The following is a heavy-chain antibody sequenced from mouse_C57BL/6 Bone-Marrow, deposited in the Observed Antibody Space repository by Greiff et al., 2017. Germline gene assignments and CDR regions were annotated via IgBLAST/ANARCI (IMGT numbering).Heavy chain of an antibody. CDR1: GYTFTSYW. V-gene: IGHV1-64*01. CDR3: ARALYYYGSRRAWFAY. D-gene: IGHD1-1*01. J-gene: IGHJ3*01. Sequence: QVQLQQPGAELVKPGASVKLSCKASGYTFTSYWMHWVKQRPGQGLEWIGMIHPNSGSTNYNEKFKSKATLTVDKSSSTAYMQRSSLTSEDTAVYYCARALYYYGSRRAWFAYWGQGTLVTVSA. CDR2: IHPNSGST.